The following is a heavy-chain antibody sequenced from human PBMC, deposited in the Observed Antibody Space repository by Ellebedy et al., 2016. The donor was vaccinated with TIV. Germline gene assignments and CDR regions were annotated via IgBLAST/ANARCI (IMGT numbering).Heavy chain of an antibody. CDR2: IGPTGSTI. D-gene: IGHD2-15*01. J-gene: IGHJ4*02. Sequence: GESLKISXAASGFTFTSSGIHWVRQAPEKGLEWVSYIGPTGSTIHYADSVRGRFTVSRDNAKNSLYLQMNSLRAEDTAVYYCARRLSAEYWGQGTLVTVSS. V-gene: IGHV3-48*04. CDR3: ARRLSAEY. CDR1: GFTFTSSG.